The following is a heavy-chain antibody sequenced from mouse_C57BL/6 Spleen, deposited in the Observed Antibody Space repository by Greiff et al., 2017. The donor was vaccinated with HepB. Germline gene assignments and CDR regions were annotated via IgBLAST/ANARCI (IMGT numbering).Heavy chain of an antibody. CDR2: IDPSDSET. J-gene: IGHJ1*03. CDR3: AYGSSLWYFDV. V-gene: IGHV1-52*01. D-gene: IGHD1-1*01. CDR1: GYTFTSYW. Sequence: VQLQQPGAELVRPGSSVKLSCKASGYTFTSYWMHWVKQRPIQGLEWIGNIDPSDSETHYNQKFKDKATLTVDKSSSTAYMQLSSLTSEDSAVYYCAYGSSLWYFDVWGTGTTVTVSS.